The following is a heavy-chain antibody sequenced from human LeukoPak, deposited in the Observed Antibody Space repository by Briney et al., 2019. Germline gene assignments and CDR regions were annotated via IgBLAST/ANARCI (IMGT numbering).Heavy chain of an antibody. CDR2: IIPIFGTA. D-gene: IGHD3-22*01. V-gene: IGHV1-69*13. CDR3: ARDPRYPYQYQSDNSGFSLDY. J-gene: IGHJ4*02. Sequence: GASVKVPCKASGGTFSSYAISWVRQAPGQGLEWMGGIIPIFGTANYAQKFQGRVTITADESTSTAYMELSSLRSEDTAVYYCARDPRYPYQYQSDNSGFSLDYWGQGTLVTVSS. CDR1: GGTFSSYA.